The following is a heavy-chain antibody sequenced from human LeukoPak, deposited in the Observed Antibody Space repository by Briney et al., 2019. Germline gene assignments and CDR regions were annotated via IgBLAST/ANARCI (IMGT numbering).Heavy chain of an antibody. D-gene: IGHD3-16*01. Sequence: GSLRLSCAASGFTFSSYGMSWVRQAPGKGLEWIGSIYHSGSTNYNPSLKSRVTISVDKSKNQFSLRVNSVTAADTAVYYCARDPGGGYKDDALDIWGQGTMVTVSS. V-gene: IGHV4-4*02. CDR3: ARDPGGGYKDDALDI. CDR1: GFTFSSYGM. CDR2: IYHSGST. J-gene: IGHJ3*02.